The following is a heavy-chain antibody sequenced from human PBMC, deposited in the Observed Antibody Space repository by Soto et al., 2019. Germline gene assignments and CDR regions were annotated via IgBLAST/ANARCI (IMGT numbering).Heavy chain of an antibody. CDR2: VNPNSGGT. D-gene: IGHD3-16*01. CDR3: ARWGGEGYYCMGV. Sequence: GASVKASCKDSGYTFTGYYMHWLRQAPGKGLEWMGWVNPNSGGTNYAQKFQGWVTMTRDTSISTAYMELSRLRFDDTAVYYCARWGGEGYYCMGVWGKGTTVTVSS. CDR1: GYTFTGYY. J-gene: IGHJ6*03. V-gene: IGHV1-2*04.